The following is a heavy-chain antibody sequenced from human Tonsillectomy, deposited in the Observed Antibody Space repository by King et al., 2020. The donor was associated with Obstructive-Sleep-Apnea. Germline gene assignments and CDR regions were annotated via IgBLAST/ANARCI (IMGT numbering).Heavy chain of an antibody. J-gene: IGHJ5*01. D-gene: IGHD4/OR15-4a*01. CDR3: ASGEGATFDS. CDR1: AGSISSGDYY. Sequence: VQLQESGPGLVKPLQTLSVTCTVSAGSISSGDYYWSWIRQPPGKGLEWIGYIYYSGSTYYNPSLKSRLTISVDTSKNQFSLRVSSVTAADTAVYFCASGEGATFDSWGQGTLVTVSS. V-gene: IGHV4-30-4*01. CDR2: IYYSGST.